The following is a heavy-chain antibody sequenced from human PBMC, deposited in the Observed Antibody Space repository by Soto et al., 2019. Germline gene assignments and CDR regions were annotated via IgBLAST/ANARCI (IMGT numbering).Heavy chain of an antibody. Sequence: GASVKVSCKASGYTFTSYYMHWVRQAPGQGLEWMGIINPSGGSTSYAQKFQGRVTMTRDTSTSTVYMELSSLRSEDTAVYYCARSTRVPAAIKGIDAFDIWGQGTMVTVSS. J-gene: IGHJ3*02. CDR1: GYTFTSYY. D-gene: IGHD2-2*01. CDR2: INPSGGST. V-gene: IGHV1-46*01. CDR3: ARSTRVPAAIKGIDAFDI.